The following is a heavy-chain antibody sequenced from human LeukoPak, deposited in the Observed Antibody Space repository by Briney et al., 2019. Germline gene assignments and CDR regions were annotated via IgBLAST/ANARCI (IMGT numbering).Heavy chain of an antibody. V-gene: IGHV6-1*01. CDR2: TYYRSKWYN. D-gene: IGHD3-10*01. CDR1: GDSVSSNSAA. J-gene: IGHJ6*03. Sequence: SQTLSLTCAISGDSVSSNSAAWNWIRQSPSRGLEWLGRTYYRSKWYNDYAVSVKSRITINPDTSKNQFSLQLNSVTPEDTAVYYCARGVTMVRGVIFLGYYYYYMDVWGKGTTVTVSS. CDR3: ARGVTMVRGVIFLGYYYYYMDV.